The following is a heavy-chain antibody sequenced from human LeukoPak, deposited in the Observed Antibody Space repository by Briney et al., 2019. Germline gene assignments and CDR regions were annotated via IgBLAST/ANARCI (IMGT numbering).Heavy chain of an antibody. CDR3: ARSPVSYQLPYYFDY. Sequence: GGSLRLSCAASGFTFNYAWMSWVRQAPGKGLEWVSVIYSGGSTYYADSVKGRFTISRDNSKNTLYLQMNSLRAEDTAVYYCARSPVSYQLPYYFDYWGQGTLVTVSS. D-gene: IGHD2-2*01. CDR1: GFTFNYAW. J-gene: IGHJ4*02. V-gene: IGHV3-66*02. CDR2: IYSGGST.